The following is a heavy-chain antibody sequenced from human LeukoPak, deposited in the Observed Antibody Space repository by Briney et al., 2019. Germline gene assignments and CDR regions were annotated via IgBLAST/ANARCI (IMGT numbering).Heavy chain of an antibody. CDR2: VSAIGGT. D-gene: IGHD2-21*02. CDR1: GHYFA. Sequence: HPGGSLRLSCTVSGHYFAVIWVRQAPGKGLEWVSGVSAIGGTYYPDSMEGRFIMSRDNSKSTLYLQVNNVRVDDSAVYYCAARVVVTLMGFYDLWGQGTLVSVSS. V-gene: IGHV3-23*01. CDR3: AARVVVTLMGFYDL. J-gene: IGHJ3*01.